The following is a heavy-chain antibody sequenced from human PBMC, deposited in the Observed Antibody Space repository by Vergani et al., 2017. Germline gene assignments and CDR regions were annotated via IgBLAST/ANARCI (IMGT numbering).Heavy chain of an antibody. J-gene: IGHJ4*02. CDR1: GYNFTNSW. D-gene: IGHD5-18*01. CDR2: VYPADSDT. Sequence: EVQLVQSRAEVIKPGESLKISCKASGYNFTNSWIGWVRQMPGKGLEWMWVVYPADSDTRYSPSFQGQVTISADKSIITAYLQWNSLKASDTAIYFCARKYSFGLFDYLGQGIPVTVSS. V-gene: IGHV5-51*01. CDR3: ARKYSFGLFDY.